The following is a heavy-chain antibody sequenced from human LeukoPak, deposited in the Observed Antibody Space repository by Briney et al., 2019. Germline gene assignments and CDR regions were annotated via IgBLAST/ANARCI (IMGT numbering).Heavy chain of an antibody. Sequence: GGSLRLSCAASGFTFSSYGMHWVRQAPGKGLEWVAVIWYDGSNKYYADSVKGRFTISRDNSKNTLYLQMNSLRAKDTAVYYCARDFYDSSGYSAPGDYWGQGTLVTVSS. J-gene: IGHJ4*02. CDR1: GFTFSSYG. CDR2: IWYDGSNK. V-gene: IGHV3-33*01. CDR3: ARDFYDSSGYSAPGDY. D-gene: IGHD3-22*01.